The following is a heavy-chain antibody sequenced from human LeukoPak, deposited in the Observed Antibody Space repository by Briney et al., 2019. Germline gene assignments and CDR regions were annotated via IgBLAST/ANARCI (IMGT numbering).Heavy chain of an antibody. J-gene: IGHJ4*02. D-gene: IGHD6-19*01. CDR1: GFTFSTYS. Sequence: PGGSLRLSCAASGFTFSTYSMTWVRQAPGKGPEWVSSIYGSGERTFYADSVRGRFTVSRDNSKNTLYLEMNSLRAEDTAVYFCAKDVVPDSGWDLDHWGQGTLVTVSS. CDR2: IYGSGERT. V-gene: IGHV3-23*01. CDR3: AKDVVPDSGWDLDH.